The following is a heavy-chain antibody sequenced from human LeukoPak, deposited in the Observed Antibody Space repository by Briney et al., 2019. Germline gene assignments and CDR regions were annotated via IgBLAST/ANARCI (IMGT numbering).Heavy chain of an antibody. V-gene: IGHV4-39*01. D-gene: IGHD2-2*01. CDR2: IYYSGTT. J-gene: IGHJ3*02. Sequence: SETLSLTCTVSGGSISSSSYYWGWIRQPPGKGLEWIGGIYYSGTTYYNPSLKSRVTISVDTSGNQFSLKLSSVTAADTAVYYCARHGPPGIVPAAIRIWGQGTMVTVSS. CDR1: GGSISSSSYY. CDR3: ARHGPPGIVPAAIRI.